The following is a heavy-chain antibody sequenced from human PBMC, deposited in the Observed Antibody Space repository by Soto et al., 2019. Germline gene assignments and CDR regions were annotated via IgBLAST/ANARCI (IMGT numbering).Heavy chain of an antibody. D-gene: IGHD2-15*01. CDR2: MNPNSGNT. J-gene: IGHJ4*02. V-gene: IGHV1-8*01. CDR1: GYTFTSYD. Sequence: ASVKVSCKASGYTFTSYDINWVRQATGQGLEWMGWMNPNSGNTGYAQKFQGRVTMTRNTSISTAYMELSSLRSEDTAVYYCARGVGGYCSGGSCYFDYWGQGTLVTVSS. CDR3: ARGVGGYCSGGSCYFDY.